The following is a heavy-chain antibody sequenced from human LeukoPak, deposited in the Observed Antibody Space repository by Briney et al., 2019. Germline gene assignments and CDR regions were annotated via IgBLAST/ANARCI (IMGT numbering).Heavy chain of an antibody. CDR2: IYHSGST. CDR3: ARAPGTVTTRGYFYYYYMDV. J-gene: IGHJ6*03. V-gene: IGHV4-38-2*02. D-gene: IGHD4-17*01. CDR1: GYSISSGYY. Sequence: SETLSLTCIVSGYSISSGYYWGWIRQPPGKGLEWIGSIYHSGSTYYNPSLKSRVSLSVDTSKNQFSLKLRSVTAADTAVYYCARAPGTVTTRGYFYYYYMDVWGKGTTVTVSS.